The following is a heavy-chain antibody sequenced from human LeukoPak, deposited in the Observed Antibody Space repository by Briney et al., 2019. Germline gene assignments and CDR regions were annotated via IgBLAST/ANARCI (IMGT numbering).Heavy chain of an antibody. V-gene: IGHV1-2*02. CDR1: GYTFTGYY. J-gene: IGHJ4*02. D-gene: IGHD3-3*01. CDR2: INPNSGGT. Sequence: GASVKVSCKASGYTFTGYYMHWVRQAPGQGLEWMGWINPNSGGTNYAQKFQGRVTMTRDTSISTAYMELSRLRSDDTAVYYCARMSRITIFGVVIIGDPYFDYWGQGTLVTVSS. CDR3: ARMSRITIFGVVIIGDPYFDY.